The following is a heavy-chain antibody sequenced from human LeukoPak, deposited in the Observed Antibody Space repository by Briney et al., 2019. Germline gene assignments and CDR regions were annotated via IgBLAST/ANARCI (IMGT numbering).Heavy chain of an antibody. CDR2: INDVSGDI. D-gene: IGHD1-14*01. V-gene: IGHV3-21*05. J-gene: IGHJ4*02. Sequence: PGGSLRLSCAASEFTFSLYAMNWVRQAPGKGLEWVSYINDVSGDIHYADSVRGRFTIFRDNDKNTLYLQMNSLRAEDTAVYYCARDTFQPGRIDCWGQGTLVIVSS. CDR3: ARDTFQPGRIDC. CDR1: EFTFSLYA.